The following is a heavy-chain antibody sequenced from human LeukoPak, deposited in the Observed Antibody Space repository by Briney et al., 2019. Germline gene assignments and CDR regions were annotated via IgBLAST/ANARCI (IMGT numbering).Heavy chain of an antibody. CDR2: ISGSGGST. CDR3: ARDHYYGSGTLGGY. CDR1: GFTFSSYG. J-gene: IGHJ4*02. D-gene: IGHD3-10*01. Sequence: GGTLRLSCAASGFTFSSYGMSWVRQAPGKGLEWVSAISGSGGSTYYADSVKGRFTISRDNAKNTLYLQMNSLRAEDTAVYYCARDHYYGSGTLGGYWGQGTLVTVSS. V-gene: IGHV3-23*01.